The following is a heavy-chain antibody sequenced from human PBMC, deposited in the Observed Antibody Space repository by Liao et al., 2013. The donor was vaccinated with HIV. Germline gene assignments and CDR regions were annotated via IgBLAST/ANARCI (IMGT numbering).Heavy chain of an antibody. CDR3: ARVQWXPAPNWYSDL. CDR1: GDLIRRDNYY. CDR2: IYTGMSTTGTT. J-gene: IGHJ2*01. Sequence: QLRLQESGPGLVKPSQTLSLTCTVSGDLIRRDNYYWTWIRQPAGKGLEWIGHIYTGMSTTGTTNYNPSLKSRVSISADTSSNHVSLKLTSVTAADTAVYYCARVQWXPAPNWYSDLWGRGTLVIVSS. D-gene: IGHD1-26*01. V-gene: IGHV4-61*02.